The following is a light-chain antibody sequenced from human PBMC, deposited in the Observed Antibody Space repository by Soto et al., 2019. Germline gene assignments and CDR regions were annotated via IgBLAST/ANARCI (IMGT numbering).Light chain of an antibody. CDR1: QSVSSNY. V-gene: IGKV3-20*01. CDR2: GAS. Sequence: GLTQSAGTLSLSRGERAALSCRANQSVSSNYLAWYQQTPGQAPRLLIYGASSRATGIPDRFSGSGYGTDCTLTISILEPEDFAVYYCHQYASSRLTFGGGHKVRIK. CDR3: HQYASSRLT. J-gene: IGKJ4*01.